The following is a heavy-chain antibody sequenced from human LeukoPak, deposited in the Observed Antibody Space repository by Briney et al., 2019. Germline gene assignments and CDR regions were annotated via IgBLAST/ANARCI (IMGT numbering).Heavy chain of an antibody. CDR3: TRDLSRGKWLSFGPNY. J-gene: IGHJ4*02. D-gene: IGHD3-22*01. CDR2: IIPIFGTA. V-gene: IGHV1-69*13. Sequence: ASVKVSCKASGGTFSSYAISWVRQAPGQGLEWMGGIIPIFGTANYAQKFQGRVTITADESTSTAYMELSSLRSEDTAVYYCTRDLSRGKWLSFGPNYWGQGTLVTVSS. CDR1: GGTFSSYA.